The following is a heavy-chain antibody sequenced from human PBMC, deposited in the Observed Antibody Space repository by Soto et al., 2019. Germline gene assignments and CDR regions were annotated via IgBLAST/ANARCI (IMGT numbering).Heavy chain of an antibody. V-gene: IGHV3-33*01. Sequence: QVQLVESGGGVVQPGRSLRLSCAASGFTFSSYGIHWVRQAPGKGLEWVAVIWYDGSNKYYADSVKGRFTISRDTSKNALYRQMNGLRAEDTAVYYCARDGTTVAAWYYFDNWGQGTLVTVSS. CDR2: IWYDGSNK. D-gene: IGHD6-19*01. J-gene: IGHJ4*02. CDR1: GFTFSSYG. CDR3: ARDGTTVAAWYYFDN.